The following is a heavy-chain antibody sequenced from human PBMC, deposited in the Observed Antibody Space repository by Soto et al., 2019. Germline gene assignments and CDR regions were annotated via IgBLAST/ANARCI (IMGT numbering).Heavy chain of an antibody. Sequence: GGSLRLSCAASGFTFSSYGMHWVRQAPGKGLEWVAVIWYDGSNKYYADSVKGRFTISRDNSKNTLYLQMNSLRAEDTAVYYCARHITIFGAAFDIWGQGTMVPV. CDR3: ARHITIFGAAFDI. CDR1: GFTFSSYG. D-gene: IGHD3-3*01. V-gene: IGHV3-33*01. J-gene: IGHJ3*02. CDR2: IWYDGSNK.